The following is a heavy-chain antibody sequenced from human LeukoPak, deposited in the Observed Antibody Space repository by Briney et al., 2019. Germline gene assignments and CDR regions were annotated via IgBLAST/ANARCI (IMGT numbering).Heavy chain of an antibody. V-gene: IGHV3-74*01. Sequence: PGGSLRLSCAASAFTFSNYNMNWVRQAPGKGLVWVSRINSDGSSTSYADSVRGRFSISRDNAKNTLYLQMNSLRAEDTAVYYCARGLSGYASSLGYWGQGTLVTVSA. J-gene: IGHJ4*02. D-gene: IGHD6-6*01. CDR1: AFTFSNYN. CDR3: ARGLSGYASSLGY. CDR2: INSDGSST.